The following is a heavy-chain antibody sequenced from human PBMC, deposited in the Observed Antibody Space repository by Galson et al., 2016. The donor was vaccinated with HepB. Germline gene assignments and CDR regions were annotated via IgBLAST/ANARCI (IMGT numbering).Heavy chain of an antibody. CDR3: AKEYYHDSSGYYHSIDY. V-gene: IGHV3-33*06. CDR2: IWYDGSDQ. J-gene: IGHJ4*02. D-gene: IGHD3-22*01. Sequence: SLRLSCAASGFTFSTYGMHWVRQAPGKGLEWVAVIWYDGSDQYYADSVKGRFTISRDNSKNTLYLQMNSLRAEDTAVYYCAKEYYHDSSGYYHSIDYWGQGTLVTVSS. CDR1: GFTFSTYG.